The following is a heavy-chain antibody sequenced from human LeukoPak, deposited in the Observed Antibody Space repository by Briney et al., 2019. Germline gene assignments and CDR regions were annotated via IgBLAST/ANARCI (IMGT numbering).Heavy chain of an antibody. Sequence: ASVKVSCKASGYTFTSYGISWVRRAPGQGLEWMGWISAYNGNTNYAQKLQGRVTMTTDTSTSTAYMELRSLRSDDTAVYYCARGRYSGYDYYGFDYWGQGTLVTVSS. V-gene: IGHV1-18*01. CDR2: ISAYNGNT. J-gene: IGHJ4*02. D-gene: IGHD5-12*01. CDR1: GYTFTSYG. CDR3: ARGRYSGYDYYGFDY.